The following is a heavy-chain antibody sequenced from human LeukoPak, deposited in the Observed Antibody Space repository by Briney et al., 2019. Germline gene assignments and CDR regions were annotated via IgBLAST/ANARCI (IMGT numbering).Heavy chain of an antibody. CDR1: GFTFNTYS. CDR2: ISTSSSYI. D-gene: IGHD3-10*01. CDR3: AREPTPFGSGSYPPTGGGYYYMDV. V-gene: IGHV3-21*01. Sequence: GGSLRLSCAASGFTFNTYSMSWVRQAPGKGLEWVSSISTSSSYIYSADSVKGRFTISRDNAKNSLYLQMNSLRAEDTAVYYCAREPTPFGSGSYPPTGGGYYYMDVWGKGTTVTISS. J-gene: IGHJ6*03.